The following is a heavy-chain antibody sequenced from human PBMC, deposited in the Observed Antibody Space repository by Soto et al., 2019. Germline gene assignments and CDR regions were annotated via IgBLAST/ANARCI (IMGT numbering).Heavy chain of an antibody. CDR1: GFTFSSYA. CDR2: ISYDGSNK. CDR3: ARVMSLGDYGGNTPDY. Sequence: QVQLVESGGGVVQPGRSLRLSCAASGFTFSSYAMHWVRQAPGKGLEWVAVISYDGSNKYYADSVKGRFTISRDNSKNTLYLQMNSLRAEDTAVYYCARVMSLGDYGGNTPDYWGQGTLVTVSS. D-gene: IGHD4-17*01. V-gene: IGHV3-30-3*01. J-gene: IGHJ4*02.